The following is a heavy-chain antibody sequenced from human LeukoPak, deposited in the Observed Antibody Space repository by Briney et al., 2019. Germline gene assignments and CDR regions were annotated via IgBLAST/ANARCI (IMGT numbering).Heavy chain of an antibody. CDR2: IYYSGST. J-gene: IGHJ4*02. Sequence: SETLSLTCTVSGGSISSYYWSWIRQPPGKGLEWIGYIYYSGSTNYNPSLKSRVTISVDTPKNQFSLKLSSVTAADTAVYYCARVVDYYDSSGYLYYFDYWGQGTLVTVSS. CDR3: ARVVDYYDSSGYLYYFDY. D-gene: IGHD3-22*01. CDR1: GGSISSYY. V-gene: IGHV4-59*01.